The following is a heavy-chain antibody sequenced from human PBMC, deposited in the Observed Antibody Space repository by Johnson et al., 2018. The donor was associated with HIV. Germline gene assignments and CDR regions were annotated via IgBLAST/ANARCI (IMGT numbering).Heavy chain of an antibody. V-gene: IGHV3-20*04. CDR3: ARDWPRGGYGAFDI. J-gene: IGHJ3*02. CDR1: GFTFDDYG. D-gene: IGHD5-18*01. Sequence: MQLVESGGGLVQPGRSLRLSCAASGFTFDDYGMSWVRQAPGKGLEWVSGINWNGGSTGYADSVKGRFTISRDNAKNSLYLQMNSLRAEDTALYYCARDWPRGGYGAFDIWGQGTIVTVSS. CDR2: INWNGGST.